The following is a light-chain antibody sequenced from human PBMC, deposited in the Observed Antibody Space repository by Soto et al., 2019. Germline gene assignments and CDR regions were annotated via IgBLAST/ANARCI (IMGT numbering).Light chain of an antibody. CDR2: GNS. CDR3: QSYDSSLRNVV. CDR1: SSNIGAGYD. J-gene: IGLJ2*01. V-gene: IGLV1-40*01. Sequence: QSVLTQPPSVSGAPGQRVTISCNGSSSNIGAGYDVHWYQQLPGTAPKLLIYGNSNRPSGVPDRFSGSKSGTSASLAITGLQAEDEADYYCQSYDSSLRNVVFGGGTKLTVL.